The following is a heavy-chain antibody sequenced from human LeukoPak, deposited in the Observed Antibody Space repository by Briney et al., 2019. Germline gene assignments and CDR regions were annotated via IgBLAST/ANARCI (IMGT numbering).Heavy chain of an antibody. D-gene: IGHD2-15*01. J-gene: IGHJ4*02. CDR2: ISYDGSNK. CDR3: ATSDCSGGSCQIDY. CDR1: GFTFSSYA. Sequence: GGSLRLSCAASGFTFSSYAMHWVRQAPGKGLEWVAVISYDGSNKYYADSVKGRFTISRDNSKNTLYLQMNSLRAEDTAVYYCATSDCSGGSCQIDYWGQGTLVTVSS. V-gene: IGHV3-30*01.